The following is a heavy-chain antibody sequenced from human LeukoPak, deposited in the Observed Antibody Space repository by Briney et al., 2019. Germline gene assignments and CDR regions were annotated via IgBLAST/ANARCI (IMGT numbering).Heavy chain of an antibody. V-gene: IGHV3-48*03. J-gene: IGHJ4*02. CDR2: IRCIFRSI. Sequence: GGSLRLSCAASGFTFSSYEMNWVRQAPGKGLEWVSLIRCIFRSIDYVDTVQGGFTISRDNAKSSLYLQMASLRAEDTAVYYWTRRISSSYHRHLDYWGQGILVTVP. CDR1: GFTFSSYE. CDR3: TRRISSSYHRHLDY. D-gene: IGHD6-13*01.